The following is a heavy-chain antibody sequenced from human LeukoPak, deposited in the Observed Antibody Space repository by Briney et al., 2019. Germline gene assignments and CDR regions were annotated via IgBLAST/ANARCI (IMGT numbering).Heavy chain of an antibody. V-gene: IGHV3-66*01. CDR1: GFTVSSNY. CDR3: ASLKLSRAAAGYYYYYYMDV. CDR2: IYSGGST. D-gene: IGHD6-13*01. Sequence: GGSLRLSCAASGFTVSSNYMSWVRQAPGKGLEWVSVIYSGGSTYYADSVKGRFTISRDNSKNTLYLQMNSLRAEDTAVYYCASLKLSRAAAGYYYYYYMDVWGKGTTVTISS. J-gene: IGHJ6*03.